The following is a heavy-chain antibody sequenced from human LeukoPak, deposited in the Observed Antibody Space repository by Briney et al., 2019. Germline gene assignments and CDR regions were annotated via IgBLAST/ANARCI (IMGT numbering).Heavy chain of an antibody. Sequence: SETLSLTCTVSGGSISSGGYYWSWIRQHPGKGLEWIGYIYYSGSTYYNPSLKNRVTISVDTSKNQFSLKLSSVTAADTAVYYCARIRTTVTRPYYFDYWGQGTLVTVSS. D-gene: IGHD4-17*01. J-gene: IGHJ4*02. V-gene: IGHV4-31*03. CDR2: IYYSGST. CDR1: GGSISSGGYY. CDR3: ARIRTTVTRPYYFDY.